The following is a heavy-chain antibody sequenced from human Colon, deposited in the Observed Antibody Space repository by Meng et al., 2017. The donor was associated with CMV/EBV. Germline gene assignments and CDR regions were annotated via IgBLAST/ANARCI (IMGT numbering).Heavy chain of an antibody. V-gene: IGHV3-7*01. CDR3: ATDFGWYRRIY. J-gene: IGHJ4*02. CDR1: GFTFTNWW. D-gene: IGHD6-19*01. CDR2: MSPDGSER. Sequence: GGSLRLSCAASGFTFTNWWMTWVRQSPGKGLELVANMSPDGSERCYGESVKGRFTISRDNAQNSLYLQMNSLRADETALYFLATDFGWYRRIYWGQGTLVTVSS.